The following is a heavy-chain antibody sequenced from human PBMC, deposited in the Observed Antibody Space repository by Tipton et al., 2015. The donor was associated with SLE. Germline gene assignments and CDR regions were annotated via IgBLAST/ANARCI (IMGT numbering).Heavy chain of an antibody. CDR3: ARGILEPGDY. D-gene: IGHD1-1*01. CDR2: LFYSGSA. J-gene: IGHJ4*02. Sequence: TLSLTCTVSGGSISRYYWSWIRQPPGKGLEWIGSLFYSGSAYYNPSLESRVTISEDSSQNQVSLKLSSVTAADTAVYYCARGILEPGDYWGQGTLVTVSS. V-gene: IGHV4-59*12. CDR1: GGSISRYY.